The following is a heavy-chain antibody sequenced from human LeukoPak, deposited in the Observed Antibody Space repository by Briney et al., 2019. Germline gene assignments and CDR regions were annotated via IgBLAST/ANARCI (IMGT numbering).Heavy chain of an antibody. CDR3: ARGNWGSGYYFDY. CDR1: GGSISNYY. J-gene: IGHJ4*02. V-gene: IGHV4-59*08. CDR2: IYYSGST. D-gene: IGHD7-27*01. Sequence: SETLSLTCTVSGGSISNYYWSWIRQPPGKGLEWIGYIYYSGSTNYNPSLKSRVTISVDTSKNQFSLKLSSVTAADTAVYYCARGNWGSGYYFDYWGQGTLVTVSS.